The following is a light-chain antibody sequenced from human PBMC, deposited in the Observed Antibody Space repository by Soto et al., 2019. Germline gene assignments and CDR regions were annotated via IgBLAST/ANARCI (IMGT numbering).Light chain of an antibody. CDR3: QQSYTTPRIT. J-gene: IGKJ5*01. CDR2: AAS. V-gene: IGKV1-39*01. Sequence: DIQMTQSPSSLSASVGDTVTITCRASQSIGKHLNWYQHRPGKAPKHLIYAASSLQTGVPSRFTGSGSGTEFTLTIDSLQPEDFATYYCQQSYTTPRITFGQGTRLEIK. CDR1: QSIGKH.